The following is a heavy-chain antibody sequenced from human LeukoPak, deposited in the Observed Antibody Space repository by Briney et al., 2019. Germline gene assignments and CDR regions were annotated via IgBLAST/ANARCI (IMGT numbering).Heavy chain of an antibody. Sequence: PGGSLRLSCAASRFTFSTYWMHWVRQAPGKGLVWVSRINSDGSSTGYADSVKGRFTISRDNSKNTLYLQMNSLRAEDTAVYYCARGVAETFFDYWGQGTLVTVSS. J-gene: IGHJ4*02. CDR3: ARGVAETFFDY. CDR1: RFTFSTYW. CDR2: INSDGSST. D-gene: IGHD3-10*01. V-gene: IGHV3-74*01.